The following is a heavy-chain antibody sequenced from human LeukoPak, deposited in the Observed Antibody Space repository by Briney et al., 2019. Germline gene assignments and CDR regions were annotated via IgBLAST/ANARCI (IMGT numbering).Heavy chain of an antibody. Sequence: GGSLRLSCAASGFTFSSYAMSWVRQAPGKGVEWVSAISGSGGSTYYADSVKGRFTISRDNSKNTLYLQMNSLRAEDTAVYYCAKVHDYGDYSIDYWGQGTLVTVSS. CDR3: AKVHDYGDYSIDY. J-gene: IGHJ4*02. CDR2: ISGSGGST. V-gene: IGHV3-23*01. D-gene: IGHD4-17*01. CDR1: GFTFSSYA.